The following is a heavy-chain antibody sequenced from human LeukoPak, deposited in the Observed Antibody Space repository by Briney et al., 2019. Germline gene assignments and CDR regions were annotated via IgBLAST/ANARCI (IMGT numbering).Heavy chain of an antibody. CDR1: GFTLSDYY. CDR2: ISSSSSYT. CDR3: ARGSTDSDY. V-gene: IGHV3-11*05. D-gene: IGHD1-26*01. J-gene: IGHJ4*02. Sequence: GGSLRLSCAASGFTLSDYYMSWIRQAPGKGLEWVSYISSSSSYTNYADSVKGRFTISRDNAKNSLYLQMNSLRAEDTAVYYCARGSTDSDYWGQGTLVTVSS.